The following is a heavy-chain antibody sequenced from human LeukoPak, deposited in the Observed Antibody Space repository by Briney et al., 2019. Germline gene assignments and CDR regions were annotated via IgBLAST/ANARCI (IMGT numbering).Heavy chain of an antibody. Sequence: PGGSLRLSCEASGFTFSSSDMHWVRQATGKGLEWVSTISTAGDPYYPGSVKGRFTIPRENAKNSLYLQMNSLRAGDTAVYYCARGSGSSSWYSLDCWGQGTLVTVSS. V-gene: IGHV3-13*05. CDR2: ISTAGDP. D-gene: IGHD6-13*01. J-gene: IGHJ4*02. CDR3: ARGSGSSSWYSLDC. CDR1: GFTFSSSD.